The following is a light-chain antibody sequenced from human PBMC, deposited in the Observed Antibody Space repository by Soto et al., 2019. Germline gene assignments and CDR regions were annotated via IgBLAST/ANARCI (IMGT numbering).Light chain of an antibody. CDR3: SSYTSSSTLAV. CDR2: EVS. V-gene: IGLV2-14*01. CDR1: SSDIGNTNY. J-gene: IGLJ7*01. Sequence: QSVLTQPASVSGSPGQSITISCTGTSSDIGNTNYVSWYQQHPGKAPKLMIYEVSNRPSGVSNRFSGSKSGNTASLTISGLQAEDEADYYCSSYTSSSTLAVFGGGTQLTVL.